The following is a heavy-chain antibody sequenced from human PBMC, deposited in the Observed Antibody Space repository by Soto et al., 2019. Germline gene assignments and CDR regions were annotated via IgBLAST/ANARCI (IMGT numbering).Heavy chain of an antibody. CDR1: GGPISSGDYY. V-gene: IGHV4-31*03. J-gene: IGHJ4*02. D-gene: IGHD3-10*01. CDR2: IYHNGNT. CDR3: ASEGSESYSCDH. Sequence: SETLSLTCNVSGGPISSGDYYWSWIRQHPGKGLEWIGYIYHNGNTHYNPSLKSRVTISLDTSKNQFSLNLSSVTAADTAVYYCASEGSESYSCDHWGQGALVTVSS.